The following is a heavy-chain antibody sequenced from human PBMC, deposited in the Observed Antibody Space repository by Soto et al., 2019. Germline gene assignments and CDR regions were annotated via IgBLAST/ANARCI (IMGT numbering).Heavy chain of an antibody. CDR3: ARGLRNYYYYYMDV. CDR2: IYYSGST. CDR1: GGSISSYH. Sequence: PSXTLSLTCTVSGGSISSYHWSWIRQPPGKGLEWIGYIYYSGSTNYNPSLKSRVTISVDTSKNQFSLKLSSVTAADTAVYYCARGLRNYYYYYMDVWGKGTTVTVSS. D-gene: IGHD5-12*01. V-gene: IGHV4-59*01. J-gene: IGHJ6*03.